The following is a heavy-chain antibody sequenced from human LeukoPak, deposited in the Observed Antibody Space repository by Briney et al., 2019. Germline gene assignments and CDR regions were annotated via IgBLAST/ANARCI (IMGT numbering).Heavy chain of an antibody. J-gene: IGHJ4*02. V-gene: IGHV1-2*02. CDR2: IDPNSGGT. CDR1: GYSFTGYS. CDR3: ASSGLSLGYSLLQAFDY. D-gene: IGHD2-15*01. Sequence: ASVKVSCKASGYSFTGYSMNWVRQAPGQGLEWMGWIDPNSGGTNYAQKFQGRVTITADESTSTAYMELSSLRSEDTAVYYCASSGLSLGYSLLQAFDYWGQGTLVTVSS.